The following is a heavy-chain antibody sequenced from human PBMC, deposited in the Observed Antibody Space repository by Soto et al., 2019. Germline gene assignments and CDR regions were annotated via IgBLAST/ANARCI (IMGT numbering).Heavy chain of an antibody. CDR2: ISGSGDSI. Sequence: EVQVLESGGDLVQPGGSLRLSCAASGFTFSNYAMTWVRQAPGKGLEWVSTISGSGDSIYYADSVKGRFTISRDNSKNTLYLQRNRLRSTDWAVYYCSTGRQMGYWGQGTLVIVSS. V-gene: IGHV3-23*01. CDR3: STGRQMGY. J-gene: IGHJ4*02. D-gene: IGHD2-8*02. CDR1: GFTFSNYA.